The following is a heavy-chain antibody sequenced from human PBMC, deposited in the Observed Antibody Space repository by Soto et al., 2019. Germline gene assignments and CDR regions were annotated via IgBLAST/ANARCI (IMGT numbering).Heavy chain of an antibody. CDR1: GGSFSGYY. CDR3: ARGGITMVRGVIIKRRSDY. V-gene: IGHV4-34*01. Sequence: QVQLQQWGAGLLKPSETLSLTCAVYGGSFSGYYWSWIRQPPGKGLEWIGEINHSGSTNYNPSLKSRVTISVDTSKNQFSLKLSSVTAADTAVYYCARGGITMVRGVIIKRRSDYWGQGTLVTVSS. J-gene: IGHJ4*02. CDR2: INHSGST. D-gene: IGHD3-10*01.